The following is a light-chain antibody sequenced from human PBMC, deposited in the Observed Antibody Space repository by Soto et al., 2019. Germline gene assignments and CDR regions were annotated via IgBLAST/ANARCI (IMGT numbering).Light chain of an antibody. CDR2: GAS. V-gene: IGKV3-15*01. CDR1: QSVSSN. Sequence: EIVMTQSPATLSVSPGERATLSCRASQSVSSNLAWYQQKLGQAPRLLIYGASTRSTGIPARFSGSGSGTEFTLTISSLQSEDFAVYYWQQDTHWPPLTFGGGTTVEIK. CDR3: QQDTHWPPLT. J-gene: IGKJ4*01.